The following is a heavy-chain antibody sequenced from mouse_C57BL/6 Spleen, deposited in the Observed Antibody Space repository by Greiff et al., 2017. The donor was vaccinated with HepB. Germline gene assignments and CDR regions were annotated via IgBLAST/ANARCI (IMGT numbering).Heavy chain of an antibody. V-gene: IGHV1-80*01. J-gene: IGHJ2*01. D-gene: IGHD1-1*01. CDR3: ARSRAYGSSPDY. Sequence: VHLVESGAELVKPGASVKISCKASGYAFSSYWMNWVKQRPGKGLEWIGQIYPGDGDTNYNGKFKGKATLTADKSSSTAYMQLSSLTSEDSAVYFCARSRAYGSSPDYWGQGTTLTVSS. CDR2: IYPGDGDT. CDR1: GYAFSSYW.